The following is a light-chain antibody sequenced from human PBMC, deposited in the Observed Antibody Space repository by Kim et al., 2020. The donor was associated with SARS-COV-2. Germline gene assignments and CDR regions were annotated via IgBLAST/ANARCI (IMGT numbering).Light chain of an antibody. CDR1: SSDVGGYNY. CDR3: SSYTSSSTFYV. CDR2: DVS. V-gene: IGLV2-14*03. Sequence: LTQPASVSGSPGQSITISCTGTSSDVGGYNYVSWYQQHPGKAPKLMIYDVSNRPSGVSNRFSGSKSGNTASLTISGLQAEDEADYYCSSYTSSSTFYVFGTGTKVTVL. J-gene: IGLJ1*01.